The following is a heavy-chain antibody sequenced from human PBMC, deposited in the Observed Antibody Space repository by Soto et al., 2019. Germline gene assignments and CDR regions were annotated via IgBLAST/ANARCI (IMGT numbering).Heavy chain of an antibody. V-gene: IGHV4-30-4*01. D-gene: IGHD6-19*01. CDR1: GASVTSTGYY. CDR3: ARVSAVSAAYYFDY. CDR2: ILHNGNA. Sequence: QVQLRESGPGLMRPSKTLSLTCTVSGASVTSTGYYWTWIRQSPGKGLEWLGYILHNGNADYSPSLETRLSISLDSSKNQFSLKVNSVSAADTAIYICARVSAVSAAYYFDYWGQGALVTVSS. J-gene: IGHJ4*02.